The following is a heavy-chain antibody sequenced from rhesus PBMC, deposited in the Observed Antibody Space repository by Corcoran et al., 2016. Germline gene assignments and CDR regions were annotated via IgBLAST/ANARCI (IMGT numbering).Heavy chain of an antibody. CDR2: SGGTNGDA. D-gene: IGHD2-15*01. CDR1: GDPLSCYTW. Sequence: VQLQDSGPGMMKPLETLFLTSVVSGDPLSCYTWLTWFTTCSGKGLEWIWTSGGTNGDANYNPSHWSRVTVSRDTSKIQFSLILKSVTAADTAVYHCTSHPYPYGSWDVWGRGLLVTVSS. J-gene: IGHJ5-2*02. CDR3: TSHPYPYGSWDV. V-gene: IGHV4-65*02.